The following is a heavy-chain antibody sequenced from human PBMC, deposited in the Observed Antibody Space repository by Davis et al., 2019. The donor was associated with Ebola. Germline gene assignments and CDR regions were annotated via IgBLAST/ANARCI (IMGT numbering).Heavy chain of an antibody. CDR2: IYYSSST. V-gene: IGHV4-39*01. J-gene: IGHJ5*02. Sequence: MPSETLSLTCTVSGGSISSSSYYWGRIRQPPGKGLEWFGSIYYSSSTYYNPSLKSRVTISVDTSKNPFSRKLRSVTAADTAVYYCARSIWFGEPWFDPWGQGTLVTVSS. CDR3: ARSIWFGEPWFDP. CDR1: GGSISSSSYY. D-gene: IGHD3-10*01.